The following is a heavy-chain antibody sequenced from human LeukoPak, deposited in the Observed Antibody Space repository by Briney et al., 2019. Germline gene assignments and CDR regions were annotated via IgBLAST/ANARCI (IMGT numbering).Heavy chain of an antibody. D-gene: IGHD2-15*01. CDR3: ARDTNPSPNCSGGSCYSGGPTLDV. J-gene: IGHJ6*03. Sequence: AETLALTCNISGGSISSYYWSWIRQPPGKGLQGMGSLYYSGSTNYNPSLKSRVTISVDTSKNQFSLKLSSVTAADTAVYYCARDTNPSPNCSGGSCYSGGPTLDVWGKGTTVTISS. V-gene: IGHV4-59*01. CDR1: GGSISSYY. CDR2: LYYSGST.